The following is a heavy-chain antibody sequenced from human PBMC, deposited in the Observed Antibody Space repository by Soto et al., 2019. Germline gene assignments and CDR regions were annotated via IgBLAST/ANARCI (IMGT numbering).Heavy chain of an antibody. CDR1: GFSFNNYA. Sequence: QVQLVESGGGVVQPGRSLRLSCAASGFSFNNYAMHWVRQAPGKGLEWVAAISFDGSNKYSADSVKGRFTISRDNSKNTLYLQMNSLGVEDTALYYCAKEVYVGTVGTFDIWGQGTMVTVSS. J-gene: IGHJ3*02. V-gene: IGHV3-30*18. CDR2: ISFDGSNK. CDR3: AKEVYVGTVGTFDI. D-gene: IGHD3-16*01.